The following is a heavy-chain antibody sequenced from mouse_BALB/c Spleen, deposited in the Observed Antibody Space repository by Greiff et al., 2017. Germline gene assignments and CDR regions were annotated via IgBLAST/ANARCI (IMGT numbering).Heavy chain of an antibody. V-gene: IGHV14-3*02. CDR1: GFNIKDTY. D-gene: IGHD2-1*01. Sequence: VQLQQSGAELVKPGASVKLSCTASGFNIKDTYMHWVKQRPEQGLEWIGRIDPANGNTKYDPKFQGKATITADTSSNTAYLQLSILTAEDTAVYYCVYYGNYYFDYWGQGTTLTVSS. CDR3: VYYGNYYFDY. J-gene: IGHJ2*01. CDR2: IDPANGNT.